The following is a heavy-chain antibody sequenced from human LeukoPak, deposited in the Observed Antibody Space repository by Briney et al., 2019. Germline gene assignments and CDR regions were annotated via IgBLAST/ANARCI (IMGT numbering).Heavy chain of an antibody. D-gene: IGHD2-2*01. V-gene: IGHV1-69*01. CDR2: IILIFGTA. CDR1: GGTFSSYA. Sequence: SVKVSCKASGGTFSSYAISWVRQAPGQGLEWMGGIILIFGTANYAQKFQGRVTITADESTSTAYMELSSLRSEDTAVYYCARGVVPAAITSWFDPWGQGTLVTVSS. J-gene: IGHJ5*02. CDR3: ARGVVPAAITSWFDP.